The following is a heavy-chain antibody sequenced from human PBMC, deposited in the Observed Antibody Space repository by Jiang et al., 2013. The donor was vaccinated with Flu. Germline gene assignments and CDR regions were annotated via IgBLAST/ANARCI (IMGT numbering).Heavy chain of an antibody. CDR2: INHSGST. D-gene: IGHD6-19*01. V-gene: IGHV4-34*01. CDR3: ARVVAGFDY. Sequence: LLKPSETLSLTCAVYGGSFSGYYWSWIRQPPGKGLEWIGEINHSGSTNYNPSLKSRVTISVDTSKNQFSLKLSSVTAADTAVYYCARVVAGFDYWGQGTLVTVSS. CDR1: GGSFSGYY. J-gene: IGHJ4*02.